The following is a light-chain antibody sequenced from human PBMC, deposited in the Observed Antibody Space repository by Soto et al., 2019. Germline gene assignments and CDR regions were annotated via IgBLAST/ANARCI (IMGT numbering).Light chain of an antibody. CDR2: YVT. V-gene: IGLV2-14*01. J-gene: IGLJ1*01. CDR1: SSDVGGYNY. Sequence: QSALTQPASVSGSPGQSITISCTGTSSDVGGYNYVSWYQQHPVKAPKLMIYYVTNRPSGVSDRFSGSKSGNTASLTNSGLQAEDEADYYCSSYTSSSTPYVFGTGTKLTVL. CDR3: SSYTSSSTPYV.